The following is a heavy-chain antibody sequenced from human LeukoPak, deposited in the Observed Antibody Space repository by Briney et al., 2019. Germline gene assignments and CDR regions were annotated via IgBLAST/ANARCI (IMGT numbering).Heavy chain of an antibody. CDR1: GCTFTSYD. Sequence: ASVKVSCKASGCTFTSYDINWMRQATGQGLEWMGWMNPNSGNTGYAQKFQGRVTMTRNTSISTAYMELSSLRSEDTAVYYCSHIVVVKGAFDIWGQGTMVTVSS. V-gene: IGHV1-8*01. CDR3: SHIVVVKGAFDI. D-gene: IGHD2-21*01. J-gene: IGHJ3*02. CDR2: MNPNSGNT.